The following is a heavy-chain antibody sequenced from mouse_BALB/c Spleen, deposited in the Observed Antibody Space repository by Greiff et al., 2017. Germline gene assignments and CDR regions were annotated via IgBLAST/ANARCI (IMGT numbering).Heavy chain of an antibody. J-gene: IGHJ4*01. CDR3: ARGRGAMDY. V-gene: IGHV2-9*02. CDR1: GFALTSHG. CDR2: IWAGGST. Sequence: VHLVESGPGLVAPSQSLSITCTVSGFALTSHGVHWVRQPPGKGLEWLGVIWAGGSTNYNSALMSRLSISKDNSKSQVFLKMNRLQTDDTAMYYCARGRGAMDYWGQGTSVTVSS.